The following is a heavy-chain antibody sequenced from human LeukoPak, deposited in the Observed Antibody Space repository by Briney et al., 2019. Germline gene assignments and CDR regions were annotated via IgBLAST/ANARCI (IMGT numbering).Heavy chain of an antibody. Sequence: GGSLRLSCAASGFTFSSYSMNWVRQAPGKGLEWVSSISSSSSYIYYADSVKSRFTISRDNAKNSLYLQMNSLRAEDTAVYYCARDRYFDWPHAADYWGQGTLVTVSS. CDR3: ARDRYFDWPHAADY. V-gene: IGHV3-21*01. D-gene: IGHD3-9*01. CDR1: GFTFSSYS. CDR2: ISSSSSYI. J-gene: IGHJ4*02.